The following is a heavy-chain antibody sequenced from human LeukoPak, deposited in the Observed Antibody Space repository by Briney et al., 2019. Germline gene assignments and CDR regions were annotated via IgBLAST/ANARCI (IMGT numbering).Heavy chain of an antibody. CDR3: ARVRTTGYGDYATYFDY. V-gene: IGHV7-4-1*02. D-gene: IGHD4-17*01. Sequence: GASVTVSFKASGYTFTSYAMNWVRQAPGQGLEWMGWINTNTGNPTYAQGFTGRFVFSLDTSVSTAYLQISSLKAEDTAVYYCARVRTTGYGDYATYFDYWGQGTLVTVSS. J-gene: IGHJ4*02. CDR1: GYTFTSYA. CDR2: INTNTGNP.